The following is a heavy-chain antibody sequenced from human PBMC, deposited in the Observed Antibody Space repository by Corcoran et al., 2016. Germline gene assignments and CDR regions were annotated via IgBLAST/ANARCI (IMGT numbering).Heavy chain of an antibody. J-gene: IGHJ4*02. CDR2: ISAYNGNT. D-gene: IGHD3-10*01. CDR1: GYTFTSYG. CDR3: AGQKYGSGSYPPFDY. V-gene: IGHV1-18*01. Sequence: QVQLVQSGAEVKKPGASVKVSCKASGYTFTSYGISWVRQAPGQGLEWMGWISAYNGNTNYAQKLQGRVTMTTDTSTSTAYMELRSQRSDDTAVYYCAGQKYGSGSYPPFDYWGQGTLVTVSS.